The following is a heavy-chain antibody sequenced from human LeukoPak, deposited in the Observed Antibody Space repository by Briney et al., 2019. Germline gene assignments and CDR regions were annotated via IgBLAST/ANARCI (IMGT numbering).Heavy chain of an antibody. Sequence: SETLSLTCTVSGGSISSYYWSWIRQPPGKGLEWIGYIYYSGSTNYIPSLKSRVTISVDTSKNQFSLKLSSVTAADTAVYYCARDREPYSSSSDETNWFDPWGQGTLVTVSS. CDR1: GGSISSYY. CDR3: ARDREPYSSSSDETNWFDP. V-gene: IGHV4-59*01. D-gene: IGHD6-13*01. CDR2: IYYSGST. J-gene: IGHJ5*02.